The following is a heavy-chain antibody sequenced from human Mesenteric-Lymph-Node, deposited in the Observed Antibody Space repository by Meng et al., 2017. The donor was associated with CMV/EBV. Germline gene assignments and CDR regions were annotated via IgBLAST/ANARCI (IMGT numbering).Heavy chain of an antibody. CDR2: IKQDGSEK. V-gene: IGHV3-7*01. CDR1: GIIFSSYW. J-gene: IGHJ4*02. D-gene: IGHD3-10*01. Sequence: SGIIFSSYWMSWVRQAPGKGLEWVANIKQDGSEKYYVDSVKGRFTISSDNAKNSLYLQMNSLRAEDTAVYYCARETFWFGELSTYFDYWGQGTLVTVSS. CDR3: ARETFWFGELSTYFDY.